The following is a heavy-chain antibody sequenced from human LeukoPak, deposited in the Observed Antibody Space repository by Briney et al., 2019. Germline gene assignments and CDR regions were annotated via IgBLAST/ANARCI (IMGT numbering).Heavy chain of an antibody. V-gene: IGHV3-30*02. Sequence: GGSLRLSCAPSGFTFSDYGMHWVRQAPGKGLEWVAFIQYDGSDQHYADSVKGRFTISRDNSKGTLYLQMDSLGVEDTAVYYCAKDLKLAPFDYWGQGNLVTVSS. CDR2: IQYDGSDQ. J-gene: IGHJ4*02. CDR3: AKDLKLAPFDY. CDR1: GFTFSDYG.